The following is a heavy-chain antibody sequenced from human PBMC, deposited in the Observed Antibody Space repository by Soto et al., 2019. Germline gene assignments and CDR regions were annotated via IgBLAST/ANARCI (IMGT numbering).Heavy chain of an antibody. V-gene: IGHV1-69*01. CDR3: TRHRGYSSGYWGQDF. CDR1: GGASGSYA. D-gene: IGHD5-12*01. J-gene: IGHJ4*02. CDR2: VIPMFDTT. Sequence: QVPLVQSGAEVKKPGSSVKVSCKASGGASGSYAINWVRQAPGQGLEWMGGVIPMFDTTNYAQRFQGRVTVTADESTSTVYLELTRLRSEDTAMYYCTRHRGYSSGYWGQDFWGQGTLVTVSS.